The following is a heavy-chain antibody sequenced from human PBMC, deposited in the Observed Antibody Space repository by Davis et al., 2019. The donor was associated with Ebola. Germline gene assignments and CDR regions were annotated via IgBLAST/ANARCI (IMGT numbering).Heavy chain of an antibody. CDR2: ISGDSFST. CDR3: AKDVRGFNRPSDY. Sequence: GESLKISCIASGFIFNNYAMNWVRQAPGKGLEWVSSISGDSFSTAYADSVKGRFTIFRDSLKNTLYLQMNNLRADDTAVYYCAKDVRGFNRPSDYWGQGTLVTVSS. V-gene: IGHV3-23*01. J-gene: IGHJ4*02. CDR1: GFIFNNYA. D-gene: IGHD6-25*01.